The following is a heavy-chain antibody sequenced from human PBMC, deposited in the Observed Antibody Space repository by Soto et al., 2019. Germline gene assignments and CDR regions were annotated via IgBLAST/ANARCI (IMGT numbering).Heavy chain of an antibody. J-gene: IGHJ5*01. D-gene: IGHD3-16*01. CDR3: ARSYSFGGIMPHTFDS. CDR2: IIPMFGTT. CDR1: GGTFSTSG. Sequence: SVKVSCKASGGTFSTSGISWVRQAPGQGLEWMGGIIPMFGTTNNAQKFQGRVTITADKSTSTAYMELSSLRSDDTAVYFCARSYSFGGIMPHTFDSCGQGTLVTVYS. V-gene: IGHV1-69*06.